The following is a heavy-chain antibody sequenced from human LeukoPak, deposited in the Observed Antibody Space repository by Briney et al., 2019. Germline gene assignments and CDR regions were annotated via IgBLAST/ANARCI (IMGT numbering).Heavy chain of an antibody. V-gene: IGHV1-58*02. Sequence: GTSVKVSCKASGFPFSISAMQWVRQARGQRLEWIGWIVVGSGNTNYAQEFHERVTITRDMSTNTTYMELSNLRSEDTAFYYCAADGNRDGYPGYWGQGTLVTVSS. CDR2: IVVGSGNT. J-gene: IGHJ4*02. D-gene: IGHD5-24*01. CDR3: AADGNRDGYPGY. CDR1: GFPFSISA.